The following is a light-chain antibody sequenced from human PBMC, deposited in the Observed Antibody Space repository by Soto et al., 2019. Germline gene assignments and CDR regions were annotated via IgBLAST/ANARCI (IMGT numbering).Light chain of an antibody. J-gene: IGLJ1*01. CDR1: VGL. CDR3: CLYVGGRTYV. Sequence: QSALTQPASVSVSPRQSITVSCTAAVGLVSWYQQHPGKVPKLIIYDDTKRPSGVSSRFSGSKSGNTASLTISGLQTEDEADYYCCLYVGGRTYVFGAGAKVTVL. V-gene: IGLV2-23*01. CDR2: DDT.